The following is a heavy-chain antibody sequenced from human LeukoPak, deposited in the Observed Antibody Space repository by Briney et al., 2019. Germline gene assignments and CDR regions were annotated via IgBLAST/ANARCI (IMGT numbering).Heavy chain of an antibody. V-gene: IGHV1-69*10. J-gene: IGHJ6*04. CDR3: AGIPVFGVVLHQEPV. CDR1: GYTFTSYG. CDR2: FIPILGTA. D-gene: IGHD3-3*01. Sequence: ASVKVSCKASGYTFTSYGISWVRQAPGQGLEWMGVFIPILGTANSTQKFQDRVTITADISTNTVYMELSSLRSEDTAVYFCAGIPVFGVVLHQEPVWGKGTTVNVSS.